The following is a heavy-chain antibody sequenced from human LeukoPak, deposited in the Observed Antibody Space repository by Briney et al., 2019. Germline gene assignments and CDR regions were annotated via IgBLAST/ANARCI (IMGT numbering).Heavy chain of an antibody. CDR3: ARDLGLTPGYGMDV. CDR1: GFTFSSYS. J-gene: IGHJ6*02. CDR2: ISSSSSTI. V-gene: IGHV3-48*02. Sequence: GGSLRLSCAASGFTFSSYSMNWVRQAPGKGLEWVSYISSSSSTIYYADSVEGRFTISRDNAKNSLYLQMNSLRDEDTAVYYCARDLGLTPGYGMDVWGQGTTVTVSS.